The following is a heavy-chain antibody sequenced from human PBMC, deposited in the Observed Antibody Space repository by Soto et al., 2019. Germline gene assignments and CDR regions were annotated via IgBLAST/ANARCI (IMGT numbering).Heavy chain of an antibody. CDR1: SVSITSSNW. J-gene: IGHJ4*02. CDR3: ARDYDGFDY. D-gene: IGHD3-16*01. V-gene: IGHV4-4*02. Sequence: PSETLSLTCDVSSVSITSSNWWTWVRQPPGKGLEWIGKISHSGTVNYNATLRSRVIISVDKPKNQLSLKLMSVTAADTAVYYCARDYDGFDYWGQGILVTVSS. CDR2: ISHSGTV.